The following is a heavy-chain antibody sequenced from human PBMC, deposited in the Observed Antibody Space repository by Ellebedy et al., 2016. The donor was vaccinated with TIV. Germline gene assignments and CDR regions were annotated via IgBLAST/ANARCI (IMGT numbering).Heavy chain of an antibody. Sequence: AASVKVSCKASGYTFTNYGISWVRQAPGQGLEWMGWISAYSANTKYPQNLQGRVTMTTDTSTSTAYMELRSLRSDDAAVYYCARGHYDFLTGYNLFDFWGQGTLVTVSS. CDR2: ISAYSANT. CDR1: GYTFTNYG. CDR3: ARGHYDFLTGYNLFDF. V-gene: IGHV1-18*01. J-gene: IGHJ4*02. D-gene: IGHD3-9*01.